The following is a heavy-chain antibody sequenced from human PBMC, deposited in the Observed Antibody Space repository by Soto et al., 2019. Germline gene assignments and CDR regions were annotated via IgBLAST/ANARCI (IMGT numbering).Heavy chain of an antibody. Sequence: GASVKVSCKASGYTFTGYYMHWVRQAPGQGLEWMGWINPNSGGTNYAQKFQGWVTMTRDTSISTAYMELSRLRSDDTAVYYCARAHRSFGDHYYGLDVWGQGTTVTVSS. V-gene: IGHV1-2*04. D-gene: IGHD3-10*01. J-gene: IGHJ6*02. CDR3: ARAHRSFGDHYYGLDV. CDR1: GYTFTGYY. CDR2: INPNSGGT.